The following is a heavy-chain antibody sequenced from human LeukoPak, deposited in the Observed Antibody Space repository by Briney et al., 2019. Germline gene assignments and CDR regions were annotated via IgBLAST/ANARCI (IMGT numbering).Heavy chain of an antibody. J-gene: IGHJ3*02. V-gene: IGHV4-39*07. CDR3: ARDRSTVTPPQPDALDI. CDR2: IYYSGNT. D-gene: IGHD4-17*01. Sequence: SETLSLTCTVSGDSITSGSYYWAWIRQPPGRGLEWIGSIYYSGNTYYNPSLKSRVTISVDTSNNEFSLRLTSVTAADTAVYYCARDRSTVTPPQPDALDIWGQGTMVTVSS. CDR1: GDSITSGSYY.